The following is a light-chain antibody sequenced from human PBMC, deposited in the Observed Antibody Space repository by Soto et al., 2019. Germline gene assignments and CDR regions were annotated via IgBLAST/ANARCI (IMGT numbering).Light chain of an antibody. Sequence: DIQMTQSPSTLSASVGDRVTITCRASQSISSWLAWYQQKPGKAPKLLIYKASSLESGVPSRFSGSRSGTEVDLSISSLQPDDFATYYCQQYNRYPLTFGGGNKVEIK. CDR3: QQYNRYPLT. CDR1: QSISSW. J-gene: IGKJ4*01. V-gene: IGKV1-5*03. CDR2: KAS.